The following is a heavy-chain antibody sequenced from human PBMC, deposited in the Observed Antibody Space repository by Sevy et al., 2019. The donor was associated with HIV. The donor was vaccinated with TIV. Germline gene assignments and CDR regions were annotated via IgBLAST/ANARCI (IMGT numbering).Heavy chain of an antibody. CDR2: ISSSSGYI. J-gene: IGHJ6*02. V-gene: IGHV3-21*01. CDR1: GFTFSSYS. Sequence: GGSLRLSCAASGFTFSSYSMNWVRQAPGKGLEWVSSISSSSGYIYYADSVKGRFTISRDNAKNSLYLQMNSLRAEDTAVYYCARERLLSYYYYGMDVWGQGTTVTVSS. CDR3: ARERLLSYYYYGMDV.